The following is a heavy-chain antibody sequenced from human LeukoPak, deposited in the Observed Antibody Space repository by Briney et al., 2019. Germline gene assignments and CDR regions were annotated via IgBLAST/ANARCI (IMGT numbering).Heavy chain of an antibody. CDR1: GFTFSSYA. J-gene: IGHJ3*02. Sequence: PGRSLRLSCAASGFTFSSYAMHWVRQAPGKGLEWVAPISYDKSNKYYADSVKGRFTISRDNSKNTLFVQMNSLRTEDTAVYYCARSGVQWQWLLTYDAFDIWGQGTMVTVSS. V-gene: IGHV3-30-3*01. CDR2: ISYDKSNK. CDR3: ARSGVQWQWLLTYDAFDI. D-gene: IGHD6-19*01.